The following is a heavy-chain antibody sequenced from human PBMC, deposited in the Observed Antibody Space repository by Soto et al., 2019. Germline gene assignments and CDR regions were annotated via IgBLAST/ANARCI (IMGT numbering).Heavy chain of an antibody. J-gene: IGHJ5*02. Sequence: QVQLQESGPGLVKPSETLSLTCSVSGGSSSSYYWNWLRQPPVKWLEWIGYIYYSGSTNYNPSLKRRVTISVDTSENQFALKLSSVTPADTAVYYCARGVVPAPWFDPWGQGTLVTVSS. CDR1: GGSSSSYY. CDR3: ARGVVPAPWFDP. V-gene: IGHV4-59*01. D-gene: IGHD2-2*01. CDR2: IYYSGST.